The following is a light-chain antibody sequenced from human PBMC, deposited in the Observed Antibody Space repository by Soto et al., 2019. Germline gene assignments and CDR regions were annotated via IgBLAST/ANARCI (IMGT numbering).Light chain of an antibody. Sequence: DIQMTQSPSTLSGSVGDRVTITCRASQTISSWLAWYQQKPGKAPKLLIYKASTLKSGVPSRFSGSGSGPEFTLTISSLQPDDFATYYCQQYNSQWTFGQGTKVDIK. V-gene: IGKV1-5*03. CDR3: QQYNSQWT. CDR2: KAS. CDR1: QTISSW. J-gene: IGKJ1*01.